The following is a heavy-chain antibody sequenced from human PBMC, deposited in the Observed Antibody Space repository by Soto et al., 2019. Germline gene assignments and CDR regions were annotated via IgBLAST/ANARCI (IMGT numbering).Heavy chain of an antibody. CDR1: GGSFSGYY. D-gene: IGHD5-18*01. CDR2: INHSGST. Sequence: SETLSLTCAVYGGSFSGYYWSWIRQPPGKGLEWIGEINHSGSTNYNPSLKSRVTISVDTSKNQFSLKLSSVTAADAAVYYCARGLGYSYGYYYYYYMDVWGKGTTVTV. J-gene: IGHJ6*03. CDR3: ARGLGYSYGYYYYYYMDV. V-gene: IGHV4-34*01.